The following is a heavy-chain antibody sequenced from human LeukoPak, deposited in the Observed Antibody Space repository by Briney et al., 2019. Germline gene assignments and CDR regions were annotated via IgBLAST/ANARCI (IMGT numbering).Heavy chain of an antibody. J-gene: IGHJ4*02. D-gene: IGHD6-6*01. Sequence: SETLSLTSAVYGGTFSGYYWSWHPQPPGNGLEWFGEINHSGSTNYHQSLNRRTTITVNTSKNPFSLKLSSVTAADTAVYYCARGVELVWSDYWGQGSLVSVRS. CDR3: ARGVELVWSDY. CDR2: INHSGST. CDR1: GGTFSGYY. V-gene: IGHV4-34*01.